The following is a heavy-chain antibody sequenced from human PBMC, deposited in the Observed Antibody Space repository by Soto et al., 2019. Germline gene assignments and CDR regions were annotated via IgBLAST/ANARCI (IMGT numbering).Heavy chain of an antibody. J-gene: IGHJ5*02. CDR1: GGTFSSYA. CDR3: ARGITGPTLNWFDP. Sequence: SVKVSCKASGGTFSSYAISWVRQAPGQGLEWMGGIIPIFGTANYAQKFQGRVTITADESTSTAYMELSSLRSEDTAVYYCARGITGPTLNWFDPWGQGTLVTVSS. CDR2: IIPIFGTA. D-gene: IGHD1-7*01. V-gene: IGHV1-69*13.